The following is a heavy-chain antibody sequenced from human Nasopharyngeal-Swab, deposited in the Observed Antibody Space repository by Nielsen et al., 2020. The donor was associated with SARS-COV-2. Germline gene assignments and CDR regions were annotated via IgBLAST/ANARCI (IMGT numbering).Heavy chain of an antibody. CDR2: IGDKDHNYAT. CDR3: TTDFYFDY. CDR1: GFVFTASA. J-gene: IGHJ4*02. V-gene: IGHV3-73*01. Sequence: GGSLRLSCATSGFVFTASAMHWVRQASGKGLEWVGRIGDKDHNYATTYGASVKGRFTISRDDSKNTAFLQLDSLKTEDTALYYCTTDFYFDYWGQGTLVTVSS.